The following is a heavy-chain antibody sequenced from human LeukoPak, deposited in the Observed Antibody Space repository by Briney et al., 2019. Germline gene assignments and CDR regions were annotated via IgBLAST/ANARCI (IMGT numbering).Heavy chain of an antibody. J-gene: IGHJ4*02. CDR1: GGSISSSSYY. CDR3: ARDSAAPGIVGATNDY. CDR2: VYYTGST. V-gene: IGHV4-61*01. D-gene: IGHD1-26*01. Sequence: PSETLSLTCTVSGGSISSSSYYWSWVRQPPGNGLEWIGFVYYTGSTNYSPSLKSRVTISVDTSKNQFSLKLRSVTAADTAVYYCARDSAAPGIVGATNDYLGQGTLVTVSS.